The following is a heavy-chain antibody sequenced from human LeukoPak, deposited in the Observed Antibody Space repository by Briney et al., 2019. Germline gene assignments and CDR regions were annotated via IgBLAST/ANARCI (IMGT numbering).Heavy chain of an antibody. D-gene: IGHD3-16*01. J-gene: IGHJ5*01. CDR1: GFSFSLYS. CDR2: ISGDSSGNYI. V-gene: IGHV3-21*01. CDR3: TREGGVGS. Sequence: PGGSLRLSCVASGFSFSLYSMNWVRQAPGKGLEWVSTISGDSSGNYIDYADSVKGRFTISRDNAKNSVFLQMNGLRDDDTAVYYCTREGGVGSWGQGTLVPVSS.